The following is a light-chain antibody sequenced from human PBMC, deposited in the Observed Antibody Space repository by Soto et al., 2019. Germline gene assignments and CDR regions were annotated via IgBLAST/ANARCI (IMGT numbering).Light chain of an antibody. J-gene: IGLJ3*02. V-gene: IGLV4-69*01. CDR1: SGHSSYA. Sequence: QSVLTQSPSASASLGASVKLTCTLSSGHSSYAIAWHQQQPEKGPRYLMKLNSDGSHSKGDGIPDRFSGSSSGAERYLTISSLQSEDEADYYCQTWGTGIPWVFGGRTKLTVL. CDR2: LNSDGSH. CDR3: QTWGTGIPWV.